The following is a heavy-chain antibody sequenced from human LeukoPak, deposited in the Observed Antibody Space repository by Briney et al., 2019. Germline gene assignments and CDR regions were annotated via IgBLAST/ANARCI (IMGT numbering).Heavy chain of an antibody. D-gene: IGHD6-13*01. CDR3: ARSGYSRNYFDY. CDR1: GGSISSSSYY. J-gene: IGHJ4*02. Sequence: SETLSLTCTVSGGSISSSSYYWGWIRQPPGKGLEWIGSIYYSGSTYYNPSLKSRVTISVDTSKNQFSLKLSSVTAADTAVYYCARSGYSRNYFDYWGQGTLVTVSS. V-gene: IGHV4-39*01. CDR2: IYYSGST.